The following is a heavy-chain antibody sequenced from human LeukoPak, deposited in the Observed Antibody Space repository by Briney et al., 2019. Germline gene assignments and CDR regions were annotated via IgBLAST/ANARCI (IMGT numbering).Heavy chain of an antibody. CDR1: GFTFSSYG. V-gene: IGHV3-30*03. J-gene: IGHJ6*02. CDR3: ARGLGRFLEWLRWGYYYGMDV. CDR2: ISYDGSNK. Sequence: GRSLRLSCAASGFTFSSYGMHWVRQAPGKGLEWVAVISYDGSNKYYADSVKGRFTISRDNSKNTLYLQMNSLRAEDTAVYYCARGLGRFLEWLRWGYYYGMDVWGQGTTVTVSS. D-gene: IGHD3-3*01.